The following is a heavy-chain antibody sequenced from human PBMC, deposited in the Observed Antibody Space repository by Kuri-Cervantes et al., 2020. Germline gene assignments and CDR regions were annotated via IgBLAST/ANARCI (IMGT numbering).Heavy chain of an antibody. J-gene: IGHJ5*02. Sequence: ASVKVSCKASGYTFTSYAMNWVRQAPGQGLEWMGWINTNTGNPTYAQGFTGRFVFSLDTSVSTAYLQIYSLKAEDTAVYYCARGGITMVRGVIHNWFDPWGQGTLVTVSS. V-gene: IGHV7-4-1*01. CDR1: GYTFTSYA. D-gene: IGHD3-10*01. CDR2: INTNTGNP. CDR3: ARGGITMVRGVIHNWFDP.